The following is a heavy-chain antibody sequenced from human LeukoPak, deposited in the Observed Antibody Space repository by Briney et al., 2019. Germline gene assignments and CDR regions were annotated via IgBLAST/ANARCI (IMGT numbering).Heavy chain of an antibody. CDR2: FDPEDGET. CDR1: GYTLTELS. CDR3: ATDSHYYYYMDV. D-gene: IGHD2-21*02. Sequence: GASVKVSCKVSGYTLTELSMHWVRQAPGKGLEWMGGFDPEDGETIYARKFQGRVTMTEDTSTDTAYMELSSLRSEDTAVYYCATDSHYYYYMDVWGKGTTVTVSS. V-gene: IGHV1-24*01. J-gene: IGHJ6*03.